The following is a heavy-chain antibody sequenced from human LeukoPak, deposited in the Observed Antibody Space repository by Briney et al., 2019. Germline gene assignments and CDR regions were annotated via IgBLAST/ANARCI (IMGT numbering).Heavy chain of an antibody. CDR2: IYYSEST. CDR3: ARVRNYGDSTYDAFEI. D-gene: IGHD4-17*01. V-gene: IGHV4-30-4*01. CDR1: GDSFSSGDYY. Sequence: SETLSLTCTVSGDSFSSGDYYWNWIRQPPGKGLEWIGYIYYSESTYYNPSLKRRVTISVDTSKNQFSLKVSSVTAADTAVYYCARVRNYGDSTYDAFEIWGQGTMVTVSS. J-gene: IGHJ3*02.